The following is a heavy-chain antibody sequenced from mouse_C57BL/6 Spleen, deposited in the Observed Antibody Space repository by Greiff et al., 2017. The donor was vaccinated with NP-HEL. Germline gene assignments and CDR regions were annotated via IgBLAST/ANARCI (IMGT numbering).Heavy chain of an antibody. CDR1: GYTFTSYW. CDR2: IDPSDSYT. CDR3: ARLPSYYSNYVGAMDY. V-gene: IGHV1-50*01. D-gene: IGHD2-5*01. Sequence: QVQLQQPGAELVKPGASVKLSCKASGYTFTSYWMQWVKQRPGQGLEWIGEIDPSDSYTNYNQKFKGKATLTVDTSSSTAYMQLSSLTSEDSAVYYCARLPSYYSNYVGAMDYWGQGTSVTVSS. J-gene: IGHJ4*01.